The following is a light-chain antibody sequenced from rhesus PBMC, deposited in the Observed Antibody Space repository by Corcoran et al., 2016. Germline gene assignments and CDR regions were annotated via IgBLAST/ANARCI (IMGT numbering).Light chain of an antibody. CDR1: ENVNNY. CDR3: QHNYGNPRT. CDR2: KAS. J-gene: IGKJ1*01. V-gene: IGKV1-74*01. Sequence: DIQMTQSPSSLSASVGDRVTITCRASENVNNYLNWYQQKPGKAPKLLIYKASTLQSGVPSRVTGSGCGTDYTFTISSLQSEDVATYYCQHNYGNPRTFGQGTKVEIK.